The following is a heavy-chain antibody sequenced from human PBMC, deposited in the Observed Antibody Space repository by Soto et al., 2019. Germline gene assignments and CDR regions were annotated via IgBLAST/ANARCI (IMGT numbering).Heavy chain of an antibody. Sequence: QLQLQESGPGLVKPSETLSLTCTVSGGSISSSSYYWGWIRQPPGKGLEWIGSIYYSGSTYYNPSLKSRVTISVDTPMNQLSLKPSSVTAAYTAVYYGARGRLWFGELLPWFDPWGQGTLVTFSS. V-gene: IGHV4-39*01. J-gene: IGHJ5*02. CDR2: IYYSGST. D-gene: IGHD3-10*01. CDR3: ARGRLWFGELLPWFDP. CDR1: GGSISSSSYY.